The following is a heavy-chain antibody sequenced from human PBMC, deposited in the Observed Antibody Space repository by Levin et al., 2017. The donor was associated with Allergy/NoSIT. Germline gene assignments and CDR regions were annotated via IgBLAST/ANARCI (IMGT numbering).Heavy chain of an antibody. D-gene: IGHD3-3*01. V-gene: IGHV3-48*03. J-gene: IGHJ4*02. CDR1: GFTFSSYE. Sequence: GESLKISCAASGFTFSSYEMNWVRRAPGKGLEWGSYISSTGSTIYSADSVKGRFTISRDNAKNSLYLHMNSLRAEDTAVYYCARQLGNFWSGYNYFASWGQGTLVTVSS. CDR3: ARQLGNFWSGYNYFAS. CDR2: ISSTGSTI.